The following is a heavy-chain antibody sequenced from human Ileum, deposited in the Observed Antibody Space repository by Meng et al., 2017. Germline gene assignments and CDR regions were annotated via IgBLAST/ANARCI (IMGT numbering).Heavy chain of an antibody. J-gene: IGHJ4*01. CDR2: IYYRGTT. CDR3: ARGTDYGDSYYFDF. CDR1: SGSLTSSGSY. Sequence: QLQLQVSGPGLLEPSETLSLTCVVSSGSLTSSGSYWGWVRQSPGKGLEWIGTIYYRGTTYYNPSLKSRVTISIDTSKSQVSLEMASVVAADSGLFYCARGTDYGDSYYFDFWGPGFLVTVSS. D-gene: IGHD4-17*01. V-gene: IGHV4-39*02.